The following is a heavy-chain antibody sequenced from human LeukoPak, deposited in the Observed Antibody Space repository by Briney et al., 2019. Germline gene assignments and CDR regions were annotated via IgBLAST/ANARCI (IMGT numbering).Heavy chain of an antibody. D-gene: IGHD1-26*01. Sequence: SETLSLTCTVSGRSVRNSYLSWIRQPPGKGLEWLGYIDYSGNTNYSPSLMSRVSISVDTSKTQFSLKLSSVTAADTAVYYCARGEWDLLFDYWGQGTLVTVSS. CDR2: IDYSGNT. CDR1: GRSVRNSY. V-gene: IGHV4-59*02. J-gene: IGHJ4*02. CDR3: ARGEWDLLFDY.